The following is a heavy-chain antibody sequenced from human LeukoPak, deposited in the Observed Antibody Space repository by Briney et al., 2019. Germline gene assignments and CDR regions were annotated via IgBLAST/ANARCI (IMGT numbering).Heavy chain of an antibody. CDR3: VNRGWTYYFDH. CDR2: IGSSGSYT. CDR1: GFTFSDYY. D-gene: IGHD6-19*01. Sequence: GGSLRLSCAASGFTFSDYYMTWIRQAPGKGLEWVSSIGSSGSYTNHADSVKGRFTISRDNAKNSLYLQMNSLRVEDTAVYYCVNRGWTYYFDHWGQGTLVTVAS. V-gene: IGHV3-11*06. J-gene: IGHJ4*02.